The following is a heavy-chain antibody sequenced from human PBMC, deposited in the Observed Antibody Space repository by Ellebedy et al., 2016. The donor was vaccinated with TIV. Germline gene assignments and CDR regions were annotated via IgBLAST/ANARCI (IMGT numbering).Heavy chain of an antibody. CDR3: ATGLRCTSCYGWHFDL. Sequence: ASVKVSCXVSGYTLTELSMHWVRQAPGKGLEWMGGFDPEDGETIYAQKFQGRVTMTEDTSTDTAYMELSSLRSEDTAVYYCATGLRCTSCYGWHFDLWGRGTLVTVSS. D-gene: IGHD2-2*01. CDR1: GYTLTELS. V-gene: IGHV1-24*01. CDR2: FDPEDGET. J-gene: IGHJ2*01.